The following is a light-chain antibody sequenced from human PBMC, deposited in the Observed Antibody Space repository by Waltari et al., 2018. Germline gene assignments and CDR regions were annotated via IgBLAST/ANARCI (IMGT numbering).Light chain of an antibody. CDR2: DAS. CDR1: HDINNF. CDR3: QQFDHLPT. Sequence: DIQMTQSPSSPSASVGDTVTITCQASHDINNFLNWYQQKPGKAPKLLIYDASNLETGVPARFSGSGSGTDFTFTISSLQPEDIATYYCQQFDHLPTFGQGTRLEIK. J-gene: IGKJ5*01. V-gene: IGKV1-33*01.